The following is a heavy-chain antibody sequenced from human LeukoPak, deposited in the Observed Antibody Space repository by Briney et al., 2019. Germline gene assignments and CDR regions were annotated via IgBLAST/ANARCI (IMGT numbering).Heavy chain of an antibody. V-gene: IGHV3-23*01. CDR2: ISGSGGST. Sequence: PGGSLRLSCAASGFTFSSYAMSRVRQAPGKGLEWVSAISGSGGSTYYADSVKGRFTISRDNSKNTLYLQMNSLRAEDTAVYYCAKFPASYCGGDCYVDYWGQGTLVTVSS. CDR3: AKFPASYCGGDCYVDY. D-gene: IGHD2-21*01. J-gene: IGHJ4*02. CDR1: GFTFSSYA.